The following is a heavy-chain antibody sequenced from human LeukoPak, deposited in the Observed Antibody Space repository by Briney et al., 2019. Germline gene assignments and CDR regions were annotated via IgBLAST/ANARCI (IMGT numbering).Heavy chain of an antibody. V-gene: IGHV4-31*03. D-gene: IGHD1-26*01. CDR3: TRSRNSRSWELRYFDY. CDR1: GGSISSGGYY. J-gene: IGHJ4*02. CDR2: IYYSGST. Sequence: PSQTLSLTCTVSGGSISSGGYYWSWIRQHPGKGLEWIGYIYYSGSTYYNPSLKSRVTISVDTSKNQFSLKLSSMTAADTAVYYCTRSRNSRSWELRYFDYWGQGTLVTVSS.